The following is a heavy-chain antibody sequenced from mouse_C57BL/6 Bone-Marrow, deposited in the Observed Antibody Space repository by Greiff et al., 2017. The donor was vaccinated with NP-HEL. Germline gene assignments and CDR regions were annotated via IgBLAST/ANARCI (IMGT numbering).Heavy chain of an antibody. Sequence: EVQLQQSGAELVKPGASVKLSCTASGFNITDYYMHWVKQRTEQGLEWIGRIDPEDGETKYAPKFQGKATLTADTSSNTAYLQLSSLTSEDTAVYYCARSCYIPMDYWGQGTSVTVSS. V-gene: IGHV14-2*01. CDR3: ARSCYIPMDY. J-gene: IGHJ4*01. CDR1: GFNITDYY. D-gene: IGHD2-12*01. CDR2: IDPEDGET.